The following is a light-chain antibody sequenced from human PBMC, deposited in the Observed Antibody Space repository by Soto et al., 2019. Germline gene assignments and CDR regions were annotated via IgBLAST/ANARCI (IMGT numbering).Light chain of an antibody. Sequence: QTVLREPPSVSSAPGQKVTISCSGSNSNIGGNSVYWYHPLPGTAPKLLIYDDNKRPSGIPGRFSGSKSGTSATLGITGFQTGDEADYYCGSWDSSLSAYVFGTGTKGTVL. J-gene: IGLJ1*01. CDR2: DDN. V-gene: IGLV1-51*01. CDR3: GSWDSSLSAYV. CDR1: NSNIGGNS.